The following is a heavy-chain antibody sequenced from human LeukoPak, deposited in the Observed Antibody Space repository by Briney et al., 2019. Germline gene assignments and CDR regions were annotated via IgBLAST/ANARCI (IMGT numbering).Heavy chain of an antibody. CDR3: AREVEDSSSADWFDP. CDR2: ISAYKGNT. Sequence: ASVKVSCKASGYTFTSYGISWVRQAPGQGLEWMGWISAYKGNTNYAQKLQGRVTMTTDTSTSTAYMELRSLRSDDTAVYYCAREVEDSSSADWFDPWGQGTLVTVSS. CDR1: GYTFTSYG. D-gene: IGHD4-11*01. V-gene: IGHV1-18*01. J-gene: IGHJ5*02.